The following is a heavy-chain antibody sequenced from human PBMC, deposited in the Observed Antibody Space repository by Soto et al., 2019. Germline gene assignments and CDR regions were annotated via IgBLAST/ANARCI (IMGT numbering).Heavy chain of an antibody. V-gene: IGHV3-23*01. CDR1: GFTFSDYY. CDR2: ISDSGGST. D-gene: IGHD3-10*01. Sequence: PGGSLRLSCAASGFTFSDYYMSWIRQAPGKGLEWVSGISDSGGSTYYADSVKGRFTISRDNSKNTLYLQMNSLRAEDTAVYYCAKGTYYYGSAPYYFDYWGQGTLVTVSS. J-gene: IGHJ4*02. CDR3: AKGTYYYGSAPYYFDY.